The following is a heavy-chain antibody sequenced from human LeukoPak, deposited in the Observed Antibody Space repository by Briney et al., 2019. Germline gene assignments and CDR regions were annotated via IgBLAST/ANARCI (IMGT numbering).Heavy chain of an antibody. CDR2: ISGSGGST. Sequence: GGSLRLSCAASGFTFSSHAMSWVRQAPGKGLEWGSAISGSGGSTYYADSVKGRFTISRDNSKNTLYLQMNSLRAEDTAVYYCAKSDIYDILTGYYLPPLGYWGQGTLVTVSS. J-gene: IGHJ4*02. D-gene: IGHD3-9*01. CDR1: GFTFSSHA. V-gene: IGHV3-23*01. CDR3: AKSDIYDILTGYYLPPLGY.